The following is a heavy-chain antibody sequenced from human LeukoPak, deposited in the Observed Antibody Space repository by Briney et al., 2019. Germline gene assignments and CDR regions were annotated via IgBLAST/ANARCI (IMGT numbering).Heavy chain of an antibody. Sequence: GGSLRLSCAASGFTFSDYYMSWIRQTPGKGLEWISYISSSGTAMFYADSVKGRFTISRDNAKNSLYLQMNSLRAEDTAMYYCARDVGYSYAQMFFDIWGQGTMVTVSS. J-gene: IGHJ3*02. CDR2: ISSSGTAM. V-gene: IGHV3-11*01. CDR3: ARDVGYSYAQMFFDI. D-gene: IGHD5-18*01. CDR1: GFTFSDYY.